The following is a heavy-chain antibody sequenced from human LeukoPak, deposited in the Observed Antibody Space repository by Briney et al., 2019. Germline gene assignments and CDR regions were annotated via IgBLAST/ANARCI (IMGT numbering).Heavy chain of an antibody. D-gene: IGHD3-9*01. V-gene: IGHV4-59*12. CDR1: GGSISSYY. J-gene: IGHJ4*02. CDR3: ATYYDTLTGYTFHY. Sequence: ASETLSLTCTVSGGSISSYYWTWIRQPPGKGLEWIGYAYYSGSTNYNPSLKSRVTISVDTSKNQFSLKLSSVTAADTAIYYCATYYDTLTGYTFHYWGQGTLVTVSS. CDR2: AYYSGST.